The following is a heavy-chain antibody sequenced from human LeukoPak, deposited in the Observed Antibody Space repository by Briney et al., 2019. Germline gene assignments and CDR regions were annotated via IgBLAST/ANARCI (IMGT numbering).Heavy chain of an antibody. CDR1: GFTFSDYY. D-gene: IGHD6-13*01. CDR2: ISSSGSTI. Sequence: GGSLRLSCAASGFTFSDYYMSWIRQAPGKGLEGVSYISSSGSTIYYADSVKGRFTISRDNAKNSLYLQMNSLRAEDTALYYCAKDISAAGTAYYFDYWGQGTLVTVSS. J-gene: IGHJ4*02. V-gene: IGHV3-11*01. CDR3: AKDISAAGTAYYFDY.